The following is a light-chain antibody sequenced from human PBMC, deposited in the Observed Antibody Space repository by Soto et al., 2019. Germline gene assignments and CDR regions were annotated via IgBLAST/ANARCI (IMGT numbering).Light chain of an antibody. V-gene: IGKV3-20*01. CDR3: QQYGSSPRT. J-gene: IGKJ1*01. CDR1: QIIRSNY. Sequence: EIVLTQAPCTLSVSPGERATLSCRASQIIRSNYVAWYQQKPGQGPRLLIYGASSRATGIPDRFSGSGSGTDFTLTISRLEPEDFAMYYCQQYGSSPRTFGQGTKVDIK. CDR2: GAS.